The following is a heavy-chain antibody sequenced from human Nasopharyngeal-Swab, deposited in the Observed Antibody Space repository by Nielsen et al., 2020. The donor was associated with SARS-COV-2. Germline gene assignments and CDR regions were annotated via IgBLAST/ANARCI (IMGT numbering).Heavy chain of an antibody. D-gene: IGHD6-13*01. Sequence: WIRQRPGKGLEWVSSIGNSGANTYYADSVKGRFTNSRDNSKNTLYLQMNSLRAEDTAVYYCAKGLRSSSWYEDYWGQGTQVTVSS. V-gene: IGHV3-23*01. CDR2: IGNSGANT. CDR3: AKGLRSSSWYEDY. J-gene: IGHJ4*02.